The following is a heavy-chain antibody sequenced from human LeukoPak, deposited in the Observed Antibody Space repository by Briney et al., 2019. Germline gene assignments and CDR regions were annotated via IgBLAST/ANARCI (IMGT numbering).Heavy chain of an antibody. CDR3: ARWDCSGGSCYNPIFDY. Sequence: SETLSLTCAVSGYSISSGYYWGWIRQPPGKGLEWIGSIYHSGSTYYNPSLKSRVTISVDTSKNQFSLKLSSVTAADTAVYYSARWDCSGGSCYNPIFDYWGEGTLVTVSS. D-gene: IGHD2-15*01. CDR2: IYHSGST. CDR1: GYSISSGYY. J-gene: IGHJ4*02. V-gene: IGHV4-38-2*01.